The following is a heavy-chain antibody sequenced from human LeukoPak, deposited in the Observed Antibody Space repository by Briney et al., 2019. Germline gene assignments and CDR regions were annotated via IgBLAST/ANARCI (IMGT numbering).Heavy chain of an antibody. V-gene: IGHV1-69*04. CDR1: GGTFSSYA. CDR2: IIPILGIA. CDR3: ARSGYGDYVFIY. Sequence: ASVKVSCKASGGTFSSYAISWVRQAPGQGLEWMGRIIPILGIANYAQKFQGRVTITADKSTSTAYMELSSLRSEDTAVYYCARSGYGDYVFIYWGQGTLVTVSS. D-gene: IGHD4-17*01. J-gene: IGHJ4*02.